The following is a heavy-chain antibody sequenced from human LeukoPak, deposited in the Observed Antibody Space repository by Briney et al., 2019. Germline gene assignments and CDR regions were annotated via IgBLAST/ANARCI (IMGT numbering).Heavy chain of an antibody. CDR1: GFTFSIYN. CDR3: AKTQGQGNFDY. CDR2: ISGSGGGT. J-gene: IGHJ4*02. Sequence: GGSLRLSCAASGFTFSIYNMIWVRQAPGKGLEWVSTISGSGGGTYDADSVKGRFTISRDNSKNTLYLQMSSLRAEDTAVYYCAKTQGQGNFDYWGQGTLVTVSS. V-gene: IGHV3-23*01.